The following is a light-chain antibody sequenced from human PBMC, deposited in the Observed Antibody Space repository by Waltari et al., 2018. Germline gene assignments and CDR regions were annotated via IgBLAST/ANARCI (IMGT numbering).Light chain of an antibody. CDR1: SPTIVCNY. CDR2: RSN. V-gene: IGLV1-47*01. CDR3: ASWDDSLSGYV. Sequence: QSVLTQPPSASGTPAQRVTISCSGSSPTIVCNYVYWFQQLPGTAPKLLICRSNQRPSGVPDRFSGSKSGTSASLAISGLRSEDEADYYCASWDDSLSGYVFGTGTKVTVL. J-gene: IGLJ1*01.